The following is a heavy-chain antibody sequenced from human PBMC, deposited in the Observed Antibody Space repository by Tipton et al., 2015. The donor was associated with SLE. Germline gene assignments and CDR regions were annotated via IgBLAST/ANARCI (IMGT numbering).Heavy chain of an antibody. J-gene: IGHJ4*02. V-gene: IGHV4-4*07. D-gene: IGHD1-26*01. CDR1: GGSLSGYY. Sequence: TLSLTCTVSGGSLSGYYWSWFRQPAGKGLEWIGRVYLSGKAIYNPSIKSRITLSLDTSKNQFSLRVNSVTAADTAVYYCARGGGSYYDYWGQGTLVTVSS. CDR3: ARGGGSYYDY. CDR2: VYLSGKA.